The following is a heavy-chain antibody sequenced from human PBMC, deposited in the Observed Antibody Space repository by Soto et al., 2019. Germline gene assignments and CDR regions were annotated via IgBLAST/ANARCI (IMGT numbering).Heavy chain of an antibody. Sequence: AYVKVSCKASGGTFSSYSISCVRQAPGKGLEWMGRIIPILGIANYAQKFQGRVTITADKSTSTAYMELSSLRSEDTAVYYCARDRYCSGGSCYSGEDIWGQGTMVTVSS. V-gene: IGHV1-69*04. D-gene: IGHD2-15*01. CDR2: IIPILGIA. CDR3: ARDRYCSGGSCYSGEDI. J-gene: IGHJ3*02. CDR1: GGTFSSYS.